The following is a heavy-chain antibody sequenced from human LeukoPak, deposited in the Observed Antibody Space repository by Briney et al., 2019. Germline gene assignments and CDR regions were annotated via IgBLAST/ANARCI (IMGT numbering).Heavy chain of an antibody. CDR1: GFIFSSYG. CDR3: AKEITRPNRAVAGLNY. V-gene: IGHV3-30*18. Sequence: GGSLRLSCAASGFIFSSYGMHWVRQAPGKGLEWVALISYDGSNKYCADSVKGRFTISRDNSKNTLYLQMNSLRAEDTAVYYCAKEITRPNRAVAGLNYWGQGTLVTVSS. D-gene: IGHD6-19*01. J-gene: IGHJ4*02. CDR2: ISYDGSNK.